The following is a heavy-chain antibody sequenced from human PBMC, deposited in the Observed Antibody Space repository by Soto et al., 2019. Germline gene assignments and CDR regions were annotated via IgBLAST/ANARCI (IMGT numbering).Heavy chain of an antibody. Sequence: QVQLMQSGAAVKKPGASVKVSCKASGDTFTDYYIHWVRQAPGQGLEWMGTVNPSGGHTTYAQHFLGRVTMTRDTSTSTRDMELTSLTSDDTAIYYCARGGHVVVVTAALDYWGQGTLVTVSS. CDR1: GDTFTDYY. D-gene: IGHD2-21*02. V-gene: IGHV1-46*01. CDR3: ARGGHVVVVTAALDY. CDR2: VNPSGGHT. J-gene: IGHJ4*02.